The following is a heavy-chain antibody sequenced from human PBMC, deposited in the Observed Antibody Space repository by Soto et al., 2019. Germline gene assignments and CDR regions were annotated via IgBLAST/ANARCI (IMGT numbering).Heavy chain of an antibody. V-gene: IGHV3-30-3*01. CDR1: GFTFSSYA. CDR3: ARDGTTVTLNDAFDI. J-gene: IGHJ3*02. Sequence: GGSLRLSCAASGFTFSSYAMHWVRQAPGKGLEWVAVISYDGSNKYYADSVKGRFTISRDNSKNTLYLQMNSLRAEDTAVYYCARDGTTVTLNDAFDIWGQGTMVTVSS. D-gene: IGHD4-17*01. CDR2: ISYDGSNK.